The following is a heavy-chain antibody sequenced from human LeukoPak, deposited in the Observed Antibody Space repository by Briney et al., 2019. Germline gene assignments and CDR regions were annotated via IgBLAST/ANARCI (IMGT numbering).Heavy chain of an antibody. CDR1: GFTFDDYG. V-gene: IGHV3-20*04. Sequence: GGSLRLSCAASGFTFDDYGMSWVRQAPGKGLEWVSGINWNGGSTGYADSVKGRFTISRDNAKNSLYLQMNSPRAEDTALYYCARATRPYYDFWSGYPHAFDIWGQGTMVTVSS. J-gene: IGHJ3*02. CDR3: ARATRPYYDFWSGYPHAFDI. D-gene: IGHD3-3*01. CDR2: INWNGGST.